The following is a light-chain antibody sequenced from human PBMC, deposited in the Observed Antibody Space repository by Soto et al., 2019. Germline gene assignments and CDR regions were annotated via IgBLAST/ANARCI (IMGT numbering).Light chain of an antibody. CDR2: DAS. Sequence: IVMTQSPATLSVSPGESASLSCRASQSVSNNLTWYQQKPGQPPRLLIYDASNRATGIPARFSGSGSGTDFTLTISSREPEDFAVYYCQQRSSWPITFGQGTRLEIK. J-gene: IGKJ5*01. V-gene: IGKV3-11*01. CDR1: QSVSNN. CDR3: QQRSSWPIT.